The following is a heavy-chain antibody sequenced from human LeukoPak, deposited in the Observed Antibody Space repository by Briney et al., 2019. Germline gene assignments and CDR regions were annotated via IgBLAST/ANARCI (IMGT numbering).Heavy chain of an antibody. J-gene: IGHJ5*02. CDR2: TYYRTKWYN. CDR3: ARRFHYGSGNYYRHNWFDP. Sequence: SQTLSLTCAISGDRVSSNSAAWNWIRQSPSRGLEWLGRTYYRTKWYNDYAVSVKSRITINPDTSKNQFSLQLNSVTPEDTAVYYCARRFHYGSGNYYRHNWFDPWGQGTLVTVSS. D-gene: IGHD3-10*01. V-gene: IGHV6-1*01. CDR1: GDRVSSNSAA.